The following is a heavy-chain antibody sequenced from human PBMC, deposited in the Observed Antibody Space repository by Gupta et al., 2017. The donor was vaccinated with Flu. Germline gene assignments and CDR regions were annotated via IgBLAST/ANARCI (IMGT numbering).Heavy chain of an antibody. J-gene: IGHJ4*02. CDR3: ASDDQSKSGN. D-gene: IGHD2-2*01. CDR1: GFTFSP. CDR2: ILNDGGNT. Sequence: QVQLVESGGGVVQPGRSLRLSCAASGFTFSPMHWVRQAPGRGLEWVAVILNDGGNTYYSDSARGRFIISRDRSKSTLFLQMNSLRADDTAVYYCASDDQSKSGNWGQGTLVTVSS. V-gene: IGHV3-30*04.